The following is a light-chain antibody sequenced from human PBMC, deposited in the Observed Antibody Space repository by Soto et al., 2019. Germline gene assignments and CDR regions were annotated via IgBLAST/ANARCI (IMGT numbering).Light chain of an antibody. V-gene: IGLV1-44*01. CDR3: AAWDDSLSGPI. CDR2: IND. CDR1: SSNIGRNA. J-gene: IGLJ2*01. Sequence: HSVLTQPPSASGTPGQRVTISCSGSSSNIGRNAVNWYQQFPGTAPKLLLFINDRRPSGVPGRVSGSKSGTSASLAISGLQSGDEAVYYCAAWDDSLSGPIFGGGTKLTVL.